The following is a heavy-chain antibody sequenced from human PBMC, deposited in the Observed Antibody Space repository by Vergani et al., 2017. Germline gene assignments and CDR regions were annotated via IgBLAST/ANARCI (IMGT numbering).Heavy chain of an antibody. V-gene: IGHV3-48*03. CDR3: ARGPIAAGGDAFDI. J-gene: IGHJ3*02. CDR1: GFTFSSYE. D-gene: IGHD6-13*01. Sequence: EVQLVESGGGLIQPGGSLRLSCAASGFTFSSYEMNWVRQAPGKGLEWVSYISSSGSTIYYADSVKGRFTISRDNAKNSLYLQMNSLRAEDTAVYYCARGPIAAGGDAFDIWGQGTMVTVSS. CDR2: ISSSGSTI.